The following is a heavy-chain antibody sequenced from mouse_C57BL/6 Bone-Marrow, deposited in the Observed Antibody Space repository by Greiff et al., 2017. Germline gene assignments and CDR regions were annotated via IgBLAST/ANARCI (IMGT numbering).Heavy chain of an antibody. Sequence: QVHVKQSGAELARPGASVKLSCKASGYTFTSYGISWVKQRTGQGLEWIGEIYPRSGNTYYNEKFKGKATLTADKSSSTAYMELRSLTSEDSAVYFCVPSGNYFWYFDVWGTGTTVTVSS. CDR2: IYPRSGNT. D-gene: IGHD2-1*01. V-gene: IGHV1-81*01. CDR1: GYTFTSYG. J-gene: IGHJ1*03. CDR3: VPSGNYFWYFDV.